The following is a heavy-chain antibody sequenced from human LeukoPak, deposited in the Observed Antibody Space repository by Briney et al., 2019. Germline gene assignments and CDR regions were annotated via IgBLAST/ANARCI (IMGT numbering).Heavy chain of an antibody. CDR2: INWNGGST. D-gene: IGHD4-17*01. CDR3: ARDFNLDDYGDYFGY. CDR1: GFTFDDYG. V-gene: IGHV3-20*04. Sequence: RTGGSLRLSCAASGFTFDDYGMSWVRQAPGKGLEWVSGINWNGGSTGYADSVKGRFTISRDNAKNSLYLQMNSLRAEDTALYYCARDFNLDDYGDYFGYWGQGTLVTVSS. J-gene: IGHJ4*02.